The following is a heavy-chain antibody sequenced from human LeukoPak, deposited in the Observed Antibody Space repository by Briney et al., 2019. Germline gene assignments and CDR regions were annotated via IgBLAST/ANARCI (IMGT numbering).Heavy chain of an antibody. CDR3: ATTQKPIWSGYYTDPFDY. V-gene: IGHV3-48*02. Sequence: PGGSLRPSCAASGFTFSSYSMNWVRQAPGKGLEWVSYISSSSSTIYYADSVKGRFTISRDNAKNSLYLQMNSLRDEDTAVYYCATTQKPIWSGYYTDPFDYWGQGTLVTVSS. CDR2: ISSSSSTI. D-gene: IGHD3-3*01. J-gene: IGHJ4*02. CDR1: GFTFSSYS.